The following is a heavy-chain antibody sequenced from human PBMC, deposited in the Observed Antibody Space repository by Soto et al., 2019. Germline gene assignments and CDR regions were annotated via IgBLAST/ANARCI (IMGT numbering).Heavy chain of an antibody. CDR2: VSPYNGHT. Sequence: QVQLVQSAAEVKKPGASVKVSCKASGYSFTSYGISWVRRAPGQGLELMGWVSPYNGHTQFAQRFQGRVTMTTDTSTKTAYMELRNLRSDDTTHYYCARDLTIVPATHPRLENYGMDVWGQGTTVIVSS. CDR1: GYSFTSYG. CDR3: ARDLTIVPATHPRLENYGMDV. D-gene: IGHD2-2*01. J-gene: IGHJ6*02. V-gene: IGHV1-18*01.